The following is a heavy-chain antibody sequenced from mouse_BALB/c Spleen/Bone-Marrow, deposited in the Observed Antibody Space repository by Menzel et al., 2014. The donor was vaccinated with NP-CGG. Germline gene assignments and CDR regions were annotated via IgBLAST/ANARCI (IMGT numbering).Heavy chain of an antibody. CDR3: ARSGSSSGYFDY. D-gene: IGHD1-1*01. CDR1: GFTFSSFG. J-gene: IGHJ2*01. CDR2: ISSGSSTI. Sequence: EVQRVESGGGLVQPGGSRKLSCAASGFTFSSFGMHWVRRAPEKGLEWVAYISSGSSTIYYADTVKGRFTISRDNPKNTLFLQMTSLRSEDTAMYYCARSGSSSGYFDYWGQGTTLTVSS. V-gene: IGHV5-17*02.